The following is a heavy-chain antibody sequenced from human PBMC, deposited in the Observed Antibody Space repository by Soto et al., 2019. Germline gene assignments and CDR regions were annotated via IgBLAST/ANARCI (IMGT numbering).Heavy chain of an antibody. V-gene: IGHV1-69*12. D-gene: IGHD2-8*01. Sequence: QVQLVQSGAEVKKPGSSVKVSCKASGGTFSSYAISWVRQAPGQGLEWMGGIIPILGTANYAQKYQGRVTITAAESTSAAYMKLSSLRSEDTAVYYCARDLRHNHILLGYYYYGMDVWGQGTPVTVSS. J-gene: IGHJ6*02. CDR2: IIPILGTA. CDR1: GGTFSSYA. CDR3: ARDLRHNHILLGYYYYGMDV.